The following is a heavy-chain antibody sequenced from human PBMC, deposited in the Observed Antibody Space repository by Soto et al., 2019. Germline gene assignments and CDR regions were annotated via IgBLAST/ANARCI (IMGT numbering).Heavy chain of an antibody. V-gene: IGHV1-3*01. D-gene: IGHD3-16*02. J-gene: IGHJ1*01. CDR2: INAGNGNT. CDR3: ASPEIWGSYRPSAEYFQH. CDR1: GYTFTSYA. Sequence: GASVKVSCKASGYTFTSYAMHWVRQSPGQRLEWMGWINAGNGNTKYSQKFQGRVTITRDTSASTAYMELSSLRSEDTAVYYCASPEIWGSYRPSAEYFQHWGQGTLVTVSS.